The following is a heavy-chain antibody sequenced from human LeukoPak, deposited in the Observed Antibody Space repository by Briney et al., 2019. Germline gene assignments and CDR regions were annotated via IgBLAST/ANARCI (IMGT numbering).Heavy chain of an antibody. CDR2: ISWNSGSI. Sequence: GGSLRLSCAASGFTFDDYAMHWVRQAPGKGLEWVSGISWNSGSIGYADSVKGRFTISRDNAKNSLYLQMNSLRAEDTALYYCAKGITIFGVVTHGAFDIWGQGTMVTVSS. CDR3: AKGITIFGVVTHGAFDI. CDR1: GFTFDDYA. J-gene: IGHJ3*02. V-gene: IGHV3-9*01. D-gene: IGHD3-3*01.